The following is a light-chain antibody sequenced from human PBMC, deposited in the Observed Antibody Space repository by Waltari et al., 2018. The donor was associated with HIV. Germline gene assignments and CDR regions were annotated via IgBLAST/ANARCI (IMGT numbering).Light chain of an antibody. CDR3: RSYAGRYISVV. V-gene: IGLV2-11*01. CDR1: SSDVGSYDY. Sequence: QSALTQPRSVSGSPGQSVTISCTGTSSDVGSYDYVSWYQQHPGKAPKLMIYDVSKRPSGVPGRFSGSKSGNTASLTISGLQAEDEADYYCRSYAGRYISVVFGGWTKLTVL. J-gene: IGLJ2*01. CDR2: DVS.